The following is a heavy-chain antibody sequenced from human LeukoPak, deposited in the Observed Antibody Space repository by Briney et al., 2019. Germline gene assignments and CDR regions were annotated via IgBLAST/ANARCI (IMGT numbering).Heavy chain of an antibody. D-gene: IGHD3-16*01. J-gene: IGHJ6*04. CDR1: GFTFSSSW. Sequence: GGSLRLSCAASGFTFSSSWMHWVRQAPGKGLVWVSRITRDGSSTTYADSVKGRFTTSRDNAKNTLYLQMDSLRDDDTAVYYCARDPGYESWSPFWGGMDVWGKGTKVIVSS. CDR3: ARDPGYESWSPFWGGMDV. CDR2: ITRDGSST. V-gene: IGHV3-74*01.